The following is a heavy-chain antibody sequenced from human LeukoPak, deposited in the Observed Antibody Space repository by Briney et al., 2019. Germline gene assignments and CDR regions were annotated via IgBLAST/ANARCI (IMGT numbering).Heavy chain of an antibody. J-gene: IGHJ4*02. D-gene: IGHD2-2*01. Sequence: GGSLRLSCAVSGFTLSSYWMSWVRLAPGKGLEWVANVKQDGSEKYYVDSVKGRFTISRDNAKNSLFLQMNSLRAEDTAVYYCARALDTSSSRYQPFEYWGQGTLVTVSS. CDR1: GFTLSSYW. CDR3: ARALDTSSSRYQPFEY. CDR2: VKQDGSEK. V-gene: IGHV3-7*01.